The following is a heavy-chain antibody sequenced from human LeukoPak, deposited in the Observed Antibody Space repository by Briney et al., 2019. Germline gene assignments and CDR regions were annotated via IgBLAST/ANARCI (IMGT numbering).Heavy chain of an antibody. J-gene: IGHJ6*03. D-gene: IGHD2-2*01. CDR2: ISSSSSYI. CDR1: GFTFSSYS. Sequence: AGGSLRLSCAASGFTFSSYSMNWVRQAPGKGLEWVSSISSSSSYIYYADSVKGRFTISRDNAKNSLYLQMNSLRAEDTAVYYCAKRPPDVVPAYYYYMDVWGKGTTVTVSS. V-gene: IGHV3-21*01. CDR3: AKRPPDVVPAYYYYMDV.